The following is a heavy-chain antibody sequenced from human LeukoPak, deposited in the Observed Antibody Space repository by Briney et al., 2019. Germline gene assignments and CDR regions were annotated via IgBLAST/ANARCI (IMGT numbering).Heavy chain of an antibody. CDR3: SRGRSTGYPYY. CDR2: MNPNSGST. Sequence: GASVKVSCTASGYTFTSYDINWVRQATGQGLEWMGWMNPNSGSTGYAQKFQGRVTITRNTSISTAYMELSGLRSEDTAVYYCSRGRSTGYPYYLGQGTLVTVSS. CDR1: GYTFTSYD. V-gene: IGHV1-8*03. D-gene: IGHD5-12*01. J-gene: IGHJ4*02.